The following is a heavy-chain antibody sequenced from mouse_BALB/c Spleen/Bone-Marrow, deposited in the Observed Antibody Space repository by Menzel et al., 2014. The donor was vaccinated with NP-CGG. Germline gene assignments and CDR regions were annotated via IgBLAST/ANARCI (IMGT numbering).Heavy chain of an antibody. V-gene: IGHV1-87*01. CDR1: GYTXTXYX. J-gene: IGHJ4*01. Sequence: VQLQQSGAELARPGASVKLSCKASGYTXTXYXXQWVKPRPGXXXXWIGTIYPGDGDTRYTQNFKGKATLNADKSSNTAYMQLSSLASEDSAVYYCARRGYDEGFYFPMDYWGQGTSVTVSS. D-gene: IGHD2-14*01. CDR2: IYPGDGDT. CDR3: ARRGYDEGFYFPMDY.